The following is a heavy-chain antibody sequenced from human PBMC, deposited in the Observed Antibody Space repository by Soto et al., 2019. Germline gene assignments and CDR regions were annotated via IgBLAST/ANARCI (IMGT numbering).Heavy chain of an antibody. J-gene: IGHJ4*02. CDR2: INHSGST. V-gene: IGHV4-34*01. CDR1: GGSFSGYY. D-gene: IGHD3-3*01. CDR3: ARGLGTIFPFVY. Sequence: ETLSLTCAVYGGSFSGYYWSWIRQPPGKGLEWIGEINHSGSTNYNPSLKSRVTISVDTSKNQFSLKLSSVTAADTAVYYCARGLGTIFPFVYWGQGTLVTVSS.